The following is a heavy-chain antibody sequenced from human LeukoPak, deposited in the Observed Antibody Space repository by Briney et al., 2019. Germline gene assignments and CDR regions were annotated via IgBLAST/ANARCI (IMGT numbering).Heavy chain of an antibody. CDR3: TRYGDY. CDR2: IKSKTDGRTT. CDR1: GFTFTDAW. D-gene: IGHD1-1*01. J-gene: IGHJ4*02. V-gene: IGHV3-15*01. Sequence: TGGSLRLSCAAFGFTFTDAWMTWVRQAPGKGLEWVGRIKSKTDGRTTDYAAPVRGRFTISRDDSENILYLQMNSLKTDDTAVYYCTRYGDYWGQGTLVTVSS.